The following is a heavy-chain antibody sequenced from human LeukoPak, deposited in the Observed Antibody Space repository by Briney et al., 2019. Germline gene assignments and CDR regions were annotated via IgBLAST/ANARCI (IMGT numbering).Heavy chain of an antibody. V-gene: IGHV3-21*03. CDR1: GFTVSSNY. CDR2: IDFTSRYT. J-gene: IGHJ1*01. D-gene: IGHD6-13*01. Sequence: GGSLRLSCAASGFTVSSNYMSWARQAPGKGLEWVSSIDFTSRYTYNADSVKGRFTTSRDNAKNSLDLQMNSLKVEDTAVYYCATPAAGPGAEYSLYWGQGTLVIVSS. CDR3: ATPAAGPGAEYSLY.